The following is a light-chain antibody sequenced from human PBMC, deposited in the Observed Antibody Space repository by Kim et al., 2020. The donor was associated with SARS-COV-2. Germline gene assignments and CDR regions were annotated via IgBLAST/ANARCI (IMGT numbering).Light chain of an antibody. V-gene: IGLV1-40*01. J-gene: IGLJ3*02. CDR3: QSYDSSLSGSV. CDR1: SSKIGEDYD. CDR2: GNN. Sequence: RVTISCTGSSSKIGEDYDVHWYQQFPGKAPKVLIYGNNNRPSGVPDRFSGSKSGTSASLAITGLQPEDEADYHCQSYDSSLSGSVFGGGTRLTVL.